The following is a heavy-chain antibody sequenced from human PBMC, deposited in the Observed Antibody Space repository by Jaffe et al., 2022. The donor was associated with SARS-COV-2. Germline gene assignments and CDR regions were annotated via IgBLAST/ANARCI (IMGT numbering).Heavy chain of an antibody. CDR2: IYYSGST. J-gene: IGHJ3*02. D-gene: IGHD3-3*01. CDR3: ATESYDFWSGYYGRGAFDI. V-gene: IGHV4-59*01. Sequence: QVQLQESGPGLVKPSETLSLTCTVSGGSISSYYWSWIRQPPGKGLEWIGYIYYSGSTNYNPSLKSRVTISVDTSKNQFSLKLSSVTAADTAVYYCATESYDFWSGYYGRGAFDIWGQGTMVTVSS. CDR1: GGSISSYY.